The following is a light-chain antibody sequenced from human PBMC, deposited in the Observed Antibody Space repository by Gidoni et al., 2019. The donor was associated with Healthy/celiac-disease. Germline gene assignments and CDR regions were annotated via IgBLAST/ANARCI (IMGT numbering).Light chain of an antibody. Sequence: QSAEPPPASESGSCGQSITISCTGTSSDVGSYNLVSWYQQHPGKAPKLMIYEVSKRPSGVSNRFSGSKSGNTASLTISGLQAEDEADYYCCSYAGSSTHVVFGGGTKLTVL. J-gene: IGLJ2*01. CDR3: CSYAGSSTHVV. CDR2: EVS. CDR1: SSDVGSYNL. V-gene: IGLV2-23*02.